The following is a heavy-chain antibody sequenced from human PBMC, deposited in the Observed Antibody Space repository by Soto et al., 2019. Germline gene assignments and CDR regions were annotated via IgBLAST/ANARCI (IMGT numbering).Heavy chain of an antibody. V-gene: IGHV3-23*01. CDR2: ISGSGGST. CDR1: GFTFSSYA. D-gene: IGHD6-13*01. CDR3: AKPRSSSWYAYYFYY. J-gene: IGHJ4*02. Sequence: EVQLLESGGGLVQPGGSLRLSCAASGFTFSSYAMSWVRQAPGKGLEWVSAISGSGGSTYYADSVKGRFTISRDNSKNTLYRQMNSLRAEDTAVYYCAKPRSSSWYAYYFYYWGQGTLVTVSS.